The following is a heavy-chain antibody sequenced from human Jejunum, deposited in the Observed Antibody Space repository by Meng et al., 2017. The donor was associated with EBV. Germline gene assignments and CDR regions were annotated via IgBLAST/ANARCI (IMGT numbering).Heavy chain of an antibody. CDR3: AHRRDYDGAWNEGCFDY. D-gene: IGHD3-22*01. CDR1: GFSLTSRPVG. Sequence: QITLKESGPALVELXXXXPLXXTXXGFSLTSRPVGVGWIRQPPGEALEWLALIYWDDDKRYSPSLRSRLTVNKDTSKNQVVLTMTNMDPMDTATYYCAHRRDYDGAWNEGCFDYWGQGILVTVSS. V-gene: IGHV2-5*02. CDR2: IYWDDDK. J-gene: IGHJ4*02.